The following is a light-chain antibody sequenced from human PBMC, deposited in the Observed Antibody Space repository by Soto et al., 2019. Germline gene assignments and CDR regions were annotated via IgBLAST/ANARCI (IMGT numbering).Light chain of an antibody. Sequence: DIQMTQSPSSLSASVGDRIIITCRASQNIRTYLNWYLQRPGKAPKLLIYAASSLQSDVPFRFRGSGSGTDFTLTISSLQPEDFATYYCQQSYTTPSFGGGTKVEIK. CDR3: QQSYTTPS. J-gene: IGKJ4*01. CDR2: AAS. V-gene: IGKV1-39*01. CDR1: QNIRTY.